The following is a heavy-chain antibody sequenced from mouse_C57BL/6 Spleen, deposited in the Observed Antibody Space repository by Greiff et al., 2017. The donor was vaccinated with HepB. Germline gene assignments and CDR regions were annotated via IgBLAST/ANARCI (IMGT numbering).Heavy chain of an antibody. CDR1: GFSFNTYA. V-gene: IGHV10-1*01. Sequence: EVQVVESGGGLVQPKGSLKLSCAASGFSFNTYAMNWVRQAPGKGLEWVARIRSKSNNYATYYADSVKDRFTISRDDSESMLYLQMNNLKTEDTAMYYCVRQPGSSYLYAMDYWGQGTSVTVSS. D-gene: IGHD1-1*01. J-gene: IGHJ4*01. CDR2: IRSKSNNYAT. CDR3: VRQPGSSYLYAMDY.